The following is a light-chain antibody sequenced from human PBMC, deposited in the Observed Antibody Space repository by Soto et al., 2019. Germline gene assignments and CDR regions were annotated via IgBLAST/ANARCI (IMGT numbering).Light chain of an antibody. J-gene: IGKJ5*01. V-gene: IGKV1-39*01. CDR1: QAINTY. CDR3: QPSYSTLLIT. CDR2: GTS. Sequence: DIQMTQSPSFLSASVGDRVTISCRASQAINTYLNWYQQKPGKAPKLLIYGTSDLQNGVPSRFSGGGSGTDFPLTISSLQPEDFATSYCQPSYSTLLITFGQGTRLEV.